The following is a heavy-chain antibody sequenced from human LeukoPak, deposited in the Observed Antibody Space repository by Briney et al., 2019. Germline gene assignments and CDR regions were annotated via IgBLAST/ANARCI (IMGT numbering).Heavy chain of an antibody. CDR2: IYPGDSDT. D-gene: IGHD6-25*01. V-gene: IGHV5-51*01. J-gene: IGHJ4*02. Sequence: GESLKTSRKGSGYSFTRYWIAWGRQMPGKGLEWGGIIYPGDSDTKYSPSFQGPVLFSPDKPLSTAYLEWSSLKASDTAMYYCASQGGSGSLDYWGQGTVVTVSS. CDR3: ASQGGSGSLDY. CDR1: GYSFTRYW.